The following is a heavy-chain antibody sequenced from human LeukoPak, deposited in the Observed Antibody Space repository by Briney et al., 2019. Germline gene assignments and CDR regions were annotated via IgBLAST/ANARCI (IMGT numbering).Heavy chain of an antibody. CDR1: GGSISSGSYY. V-gene: IGHV4-61*02. CDR2: IYTSGST. Sequence: PSETLSLTCTVSGGSISSGSYYWSWIRQPAGKGLEWIGRIYTSGSTNYNPSLKSRVTISVDTSKNQFSLKLSSVTAADTAVYYCTRMEDTAMVYYFDYWGQGTLVTVSS. D-gene: IGHD5-18*01. CDR3: TRMEDTAMVYYFDY. J-gene: IGHJ4*02.